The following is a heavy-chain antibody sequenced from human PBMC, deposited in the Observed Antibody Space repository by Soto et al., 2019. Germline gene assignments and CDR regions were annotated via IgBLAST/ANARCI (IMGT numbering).Heavy chain of an antibody. Sequence: GGSLRLSCAASGFTFSSYSMNWVRQAPGKGLEWVSYISSSSSTIYYADSVKGRFTISRDNAKNSLYLQMNSLRAEDTAVYYCARDPDAREYYDILTGKGEKADYWGQGTLVTVSS. CDR2: ISSSSSTI. V-gene: IGHV3-48*01. CDR3: ARDPDAREYYDILTGKGEKADY. J-gene: IGHJ4*02. D-gene: IGHD3-9*01. CDR1: GFTFSSYS.